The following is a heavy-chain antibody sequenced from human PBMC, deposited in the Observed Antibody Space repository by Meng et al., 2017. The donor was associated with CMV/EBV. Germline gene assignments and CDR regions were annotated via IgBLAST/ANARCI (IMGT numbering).Heavy chain of an antibody. D-gene: IGHD2-15*01. Sequence: GESLKISCAASGFTFSSYAMHWVRQAPGKGLEWVAVISYDGSNKYYADSVKGRFTISRDNSKNTLYLQMNSLRAEDTAVYYCRGGYYYYGMDVWGQGTTVTVSS. V-gene: IGHV3-30*04. CDR3: RGGYYYYGMDV. CDR1: GFTFSSYA. CDR2: ISYDGSNK. J-gene: IGHJ6*02.